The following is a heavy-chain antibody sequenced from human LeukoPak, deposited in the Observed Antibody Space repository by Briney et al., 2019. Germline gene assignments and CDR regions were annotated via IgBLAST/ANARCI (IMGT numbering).Heavy chain of an antibody. J-gene: IGHJ5*02. Sequence: ASVKVSCKASGGTFSSYAISWVRQAPGQGLGWMGGIIPIFGTANYAQKFQGRVTITADESTSTAYMELSSLRSEDTAVYYCARGQSSGSYNWFDPWGQGTLVTVSS. V-gene: IGHV1-69*13. CDR2: IIPIFGTA. D-gene: IGHD6-19*01. CDR1: GGTFSSYA. CDR3: ARGQSSGSYNWFDP.